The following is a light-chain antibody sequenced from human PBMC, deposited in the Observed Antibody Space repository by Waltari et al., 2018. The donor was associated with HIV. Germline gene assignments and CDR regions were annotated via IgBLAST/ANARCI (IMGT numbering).Light chain of an antibody. Sequence: QSVLTQPPSASGTPGQRVTISCSGSSPNIGSKTVHWYQQLPGTAPKLLIYSNNQRPAGVPDRFSGSKSGTSASLAISGLQSEDEADYYCAAWDDSLNGVFGGGTKLTVL. CDR2: SNN. CDR1: SPNIGSKT. CDR3: AAWDDSLNGV. J-gene: IGLJ3*02. V-gene: IGLV1-44*01.